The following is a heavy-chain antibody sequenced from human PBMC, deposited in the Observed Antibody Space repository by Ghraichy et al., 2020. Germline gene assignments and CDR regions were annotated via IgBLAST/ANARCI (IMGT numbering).Heavy chain of an antibody. V-gene: IGHV3-9*01. CDR2: ISWNSGSI. CDR3: AKDLYGDYVPSFDP. J-gene: IGHJ5*02. D-gene: IGHD4-17*01. Sequence: LSLTCAASGFTFDDYAMHWVRQAPGKGLEWVSGISWNSGSIGYADSVKGRFTISRDNAKNSLYLQMNSLRAEDTALYYCAKDLYGDYVPSFDPWGQGTLVTVSS. CDR1: GFTFDDYA.